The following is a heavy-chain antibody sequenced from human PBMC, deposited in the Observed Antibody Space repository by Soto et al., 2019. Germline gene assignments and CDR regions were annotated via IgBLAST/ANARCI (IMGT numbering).Heavy chain of an antibody. CDR2: MYHSGST. CDR1: GGSISNGGYS. V-gene: IGHV4-30-2*02. Sequence: PSETLSLTCAVSGGSISNGGYSWSCIRQQPGKGPEWIGYMYHSGSTYYNPSLKSRVTISIDRSKNTLYLQMNSLGAEDTAVYYCAKEPYSTRWSPFDYWGQGTLVTVSS. J-gene: IGHJ4*02. D-gene: IGHD2-2*01. CDR3: AKEPYSTRWSPFDY.